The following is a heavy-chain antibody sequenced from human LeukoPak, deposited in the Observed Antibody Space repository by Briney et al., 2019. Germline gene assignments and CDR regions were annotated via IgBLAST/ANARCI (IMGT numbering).Heavy chain of an antibody. D-gene: IGHD2-2*01. CDR3: ARAGYCSSTSCYEDY. J-gene: IGHJ4*02. Sequence: ASVKVSCKASGGTFSSYAISWVPQAPGQGLEWMGGIIPIFGTANYAQKFQGRVTITADESTSTAYMELSSLRSEDTAVYYCARAGYCSSTSCYEDYWGQGTLVTVSS. V-gene: IGHV1-69*13. CDR1: GGTFSSYA. CDR2: IIPIFGTA.